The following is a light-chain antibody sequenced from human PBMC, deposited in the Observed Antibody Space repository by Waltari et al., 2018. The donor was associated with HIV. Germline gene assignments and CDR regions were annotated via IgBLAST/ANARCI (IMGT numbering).Light chain of an antibody. Sequence: QSVLTQPPSASGTPGQRVTISCSGRRSNIGSNPVSWYQQLPGTAHKLLISDNNQRPSGVPDRFSGSKSGTSASLAISGLQSEDEGDYYCAAWDDSLDGLFGGGTKLTV. CDR2: DNN. CDR1: RSNIGSNP. CDR3: AAWDDSLDGL. V-gene: IGLV1-44*01. J-gene: IGLJ2*01.